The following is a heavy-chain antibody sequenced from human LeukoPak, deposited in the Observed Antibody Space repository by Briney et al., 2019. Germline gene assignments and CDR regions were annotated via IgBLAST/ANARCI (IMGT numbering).Heavy chain of an antibody. Sequence: ASVKVSCKASGYTFTDYYIHWVRQAPGQGLEWMGWINPNNGGANYAQKVQGRVTMTRDTSITTGYMALIRLRSDDTAVYYCAREGHSSGDFDYWGQGTLVTVSS. J-gene: IGHJ4*02. CDR1: GYTFTDYY. CDR2: INPNNGGA. D-gene: IGHD6-19*01. CDR3: AREGHSSGDFDY. V-gene: IGHV1-2*02.